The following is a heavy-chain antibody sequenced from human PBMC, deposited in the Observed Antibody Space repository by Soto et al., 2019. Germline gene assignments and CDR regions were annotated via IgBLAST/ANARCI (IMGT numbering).Heavy chain of an antibody. D-gene: IGHD3-22*01. Sequence: QVQLQESGPGLVKPSETLSLTCTVSGGSISTYYWSWIRQPPGKGLEWIGYIYYSGRTNYNPSLKSRVTISVDTSKNQFSLKLSSVTAADTAVYYCARGNYYYDSSGYSGHFDYWGQGTLVTVSS. V-gene: IGHV4-59*01. CDR1: GGSISTYY. CDR3: ARGNYYYDSSGYSGHFDY. CDR2: IYYSGRT. J-gene: IGHJ4*02.